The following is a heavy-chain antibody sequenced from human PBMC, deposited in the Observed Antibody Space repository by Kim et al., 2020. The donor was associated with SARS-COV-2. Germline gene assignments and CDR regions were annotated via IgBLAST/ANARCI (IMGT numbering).Heavy chain of an antibody. V-gene: IGHV4-34*01. CDR3: ANRPCSSTSCYPDHYYYYGMDV. Sequence: SETLSLTCAVYGGSLSGYYWSWIRQPPGKGLEWIGEINHSGSTNYNPSLKSRVTISVDTSKNQFSLKLSSVTAADTAVYYCANRPCSSTSCYPDHYYYYGMDVWGQGTTVTVS. CDR1: GGSLSGYY. J-gene: IGHJ6*02. CDR2: INHSGST. D-gene: IGHD2-2*01.